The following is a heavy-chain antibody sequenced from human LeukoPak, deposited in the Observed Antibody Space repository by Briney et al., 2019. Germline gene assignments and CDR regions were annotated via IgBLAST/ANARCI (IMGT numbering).Heavy chain of an antibody. D-gene: IGHD4-11*01. CDR2: ISAYNGNT. J-gene: IGHJ5*02. V-gene: IGHV1-18*01. Sequence: ASVKVSCKASGYTFTSYGISWVRQAPGQGLEWMGWISAYNGNTNYAQKLQGRVTMTTDTSTSTAYMELRSLRSDDTAVYYCARGRDYSNSAAANNWFDPWGQGTLVTVSS. CDR1: GYTFTSYG. CDR3: ARGRDYSNSAAANNWFDP.